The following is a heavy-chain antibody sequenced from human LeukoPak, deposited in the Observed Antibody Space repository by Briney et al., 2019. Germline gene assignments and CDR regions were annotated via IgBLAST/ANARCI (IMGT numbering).Heavy chain of an antibody. J-gene: IGHJ4*02. V-gene: IGHV4-4*02. CDR3: ARTSSGGFGELPIDF. D-gene: IGHD3-10*01. Sequence: SGTLSLTCAVSGGSISSSNWWSWVRQPPGKGLEWIGEIYHSGSTNYNPSLKSRVTISVDTSKNQFSLKLSSVTAADTAVYYCARTSSGGFGELPIDFWGQGTVVTVSS. CDR1: GGSISSSNW. CDR2: IYHSGST.